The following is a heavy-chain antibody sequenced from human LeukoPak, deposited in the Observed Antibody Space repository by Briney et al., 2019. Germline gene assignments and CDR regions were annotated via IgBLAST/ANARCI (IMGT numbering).Heavy chain of an antibody. CDR2: INHSGST. CDR3: ARAIGYCSSTSCYGGLFDP. J-gene: IGHJ5*02. Sequence: SETLFLTCAVYGASSSGYYWSWIRQPPGMGLEWIGEINHSGSTNYNPSLKSRVTISVDTSKNQFSLKLSSVTAADTAVYYCARAIGYCSSTSCYGGLFDPWGQGTLVTVSS. D-gene: IGHD2-2*01. CDR1: GASSSGYY. V-gene: IGHV4-34*01.